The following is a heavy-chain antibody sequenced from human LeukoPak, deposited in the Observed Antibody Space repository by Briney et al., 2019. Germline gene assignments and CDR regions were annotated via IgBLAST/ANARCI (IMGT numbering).Heavy chain of an antibody. CDR1: GGSISSYH. V-gene: IGHV4-39*01. CDR3: ARQAYDSHFDY. Sequence: SETLSLTCTVSGGSISSYHWGWIRQPPGKGLEWIGSIYYSGSTYYNPSLKSRVTISVDTSKNQFSLKLSSVTAADTAVYYCARQAYDSHFDYWGQGTLVTVSS. CDR2: IYYSGST. D-gene: IGHD3-22*01. J-gene: IGHJ4*02.